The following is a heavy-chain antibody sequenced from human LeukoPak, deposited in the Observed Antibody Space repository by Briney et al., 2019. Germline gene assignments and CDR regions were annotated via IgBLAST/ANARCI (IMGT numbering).Heavy chain of an antibody. D-gene: IGHD5-18*01. Sequence: SGSLCLTCTASGFSISSYYWSWIRQAPGKGLEWIGYIYYSGSTNYNPSLKSRVTISVDTSKNQFSLKLSSVTAADTALYYCARGYSYYAFDIWGQGTMVTVSS. V-gene: IGHV4-59*01. CDR3: ARGYSYYAFDI. CDR2: IYYSGST. CDR1: GFSISSYY. J-gene: IGHJ3*02.